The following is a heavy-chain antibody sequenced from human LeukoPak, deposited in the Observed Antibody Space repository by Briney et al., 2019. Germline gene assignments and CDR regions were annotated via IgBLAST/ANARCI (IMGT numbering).Heavy chain of an antibody. D-gene: IGHD2-2*01. CDR2: IYHSGNT. CDR1: GGSISSNNW. Sequence: SETLSLTCAVSGGSISSNNWWGWVRQPPGKGLEWIGEIYHSGNTNYNPSLKSRVTISVDTSKNQFSLKLSSVTAADTAVYYCARHIVVVPADNWFDPWGQGTLVTVSS. CDR3: ARHIVVVPADNWFDP. V-gene: IGHV4-4*02. J-gene: IGHJ5*02.